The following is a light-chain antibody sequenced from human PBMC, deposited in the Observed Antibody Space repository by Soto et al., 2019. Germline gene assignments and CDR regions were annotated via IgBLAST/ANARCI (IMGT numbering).Light chain of an antibody. J-gene: IGKJ1*01. CDR1: QSVSNNY. V-gene: IGKV3-20*01. CDR2: GAS. CDR3: QQYGSSGT. Sequence: EIVLTQSPGTLSLSPGERATLSCRASQSVSNNYLAWYQQERGQAPRLLIYGASNRATGIPNRFSGSGSGTDFTLTISRLEPEDFAVYYCQQYGSSGTFGQGTKVDIK.